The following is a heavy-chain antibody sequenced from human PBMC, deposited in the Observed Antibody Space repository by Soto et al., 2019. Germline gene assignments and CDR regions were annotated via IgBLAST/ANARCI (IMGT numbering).Heavy chain of an antibody. J-gene: IGHJ3*02. Sequence: QVQLVESGGGVVQPGRSLRLSCAASGFNFITYGMHWVRQAPGKGLEWGAVISYDGSNKYYADSVKGRFTISRDNSKNALYLQMNSLRPEDRAVYYCAKLRWYGRDAFDIWGQGTMVTVSS. CDR1: GFNFITYG. CDR2: ISYDGSNK. V-gene: IGHV3-30*18. CDR3: AKLRWYGRDAFDI. D-gene: IGHD2-15*01.